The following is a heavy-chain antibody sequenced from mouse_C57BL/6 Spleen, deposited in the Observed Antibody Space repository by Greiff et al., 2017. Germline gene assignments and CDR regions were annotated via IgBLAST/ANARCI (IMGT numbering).Heavy chain of an antibody. CDR2: IYPSDSET. CDR3: ARGGYSGYFDY. D-gene: IGHD2-3*01. Sequence: QVQLQQPGAELVRPGSSVKLSCKASGYTFTSYWMDWVKQRPGQGLEWIGNIYPSDSETHYNQKFKDKATLTVDKSSSTAYMQLSSLTSEDSAVYYCARGGYSGYFDYWGQGTTLTVSS. J-gene: IGHJ2*01. CDR1: GYTFTSYW. V-gene: IGHV1-61*01.